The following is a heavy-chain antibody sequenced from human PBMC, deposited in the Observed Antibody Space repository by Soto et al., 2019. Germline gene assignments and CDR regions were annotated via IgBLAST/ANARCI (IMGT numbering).Heavy chain of an antibody. CDR1: GYTFTSYG. D-gene: IGHD3-3*01. Sequence: ASVKVSCKASGYTFTSYGISWVRQAPGQGLEWMGWISAYNGNTNYAQKLQGRVTMTTDTSTSTAYMELRSLRSDDTAVYYCGRDVVLGDFWSGLNWFDPWGQGTLVTVSS. J-gene: IGHJ5*02. CDR3: GRDVVLGDFWSGLNWFDP. CDR2: ISAYNGNT. V-gene: IGHV1-18*01.